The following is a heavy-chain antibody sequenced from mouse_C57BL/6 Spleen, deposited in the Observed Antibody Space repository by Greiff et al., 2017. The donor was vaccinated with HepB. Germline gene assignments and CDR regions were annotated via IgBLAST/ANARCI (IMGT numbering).Heavy chain of an antibody. Sequence: VQLQQPGAELVMPGASVKLSCKASGYTFTSYWMHWVKQRPGQGLEWIGEIDPSDSYTNYNQKFKGKSTLTVDKSSSTAYMQLSSLTFEDSAVYYCARAGDGYYLDYWGQGTTLTVSS. V-gene: IGHV1-69*01. J-gene: IGHJ2*01. CDR3: ARAGDGYYLDY. CDR1: GYTFTSYW. CDR2: IDPSDSYT. D-gene: IGHD2-3*01.